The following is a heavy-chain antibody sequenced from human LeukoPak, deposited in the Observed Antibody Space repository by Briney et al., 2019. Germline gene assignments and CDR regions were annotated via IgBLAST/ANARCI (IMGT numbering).Heavy chain of an antibody. J-gene: IGHJ4*02. CDR2: IGSSGRTI. CDR3: ARYPLESYHTGYRDC. CDR1: GFSSSSYE. D-gene: IGHD3-10*01. Sequence: GGSLRFSCAASGFSSSSYEMYRGRQAPGKGLEWVSYIGSSGRTIYYADSVKGRFTISRDNAKNSLYLEMGSLRAEDTAVYYCARYPLESYHTGYRDCWGQGTLVTVSS. V-gene: IGHV3-48*03.